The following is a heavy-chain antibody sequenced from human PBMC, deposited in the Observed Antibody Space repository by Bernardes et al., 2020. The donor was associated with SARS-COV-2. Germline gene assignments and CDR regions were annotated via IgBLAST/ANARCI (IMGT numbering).Heavy chain of an antibody. CDR3: AKVVFEDRYDILTGYHPYYYYGMDV. V-gene: IGHV3-23*01. J-gene: IGHJ6*02. CDR1: GFTLCSYA. D-gene: IGHD3-9*01. CDR2: IIGSGGSP. Sequence: GGFLRPSCSASGFTLCSYAMSLVRPAPGEGLGGVSAIIGSGGSPYYADSVKGRFTISRDHSNNTLYLQMNSLRAEDTAVYYCAKVVFEDRYDILTGYHPYYYYGMDVWGQGTTVTVSS.